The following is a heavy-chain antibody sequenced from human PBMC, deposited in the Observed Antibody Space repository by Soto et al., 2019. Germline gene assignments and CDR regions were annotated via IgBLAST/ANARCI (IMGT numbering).Heavy chain of an antibody. CDR3: ARGGSDSSWYWFDP. CDR1: GGCFSGYY. V-gene: IGHV4-34*01. CDR2: INHSGST. Sequence: XATLSLTCAVCGGCFSGYYWSWIRQPPGKGLEWIGEINHSGSTNYNPSLKSRVTISVDTSKNQFSLKLSSVTAADTAVYYCARGGSDSSWYWFDPCGQRTLVTVSS. J-gene: IGHJ5*02. D-gene: IGHD6-13*01.